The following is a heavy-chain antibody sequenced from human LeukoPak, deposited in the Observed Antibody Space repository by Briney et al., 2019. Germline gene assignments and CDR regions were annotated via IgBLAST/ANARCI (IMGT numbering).Heavy chain of an antibody. CDR1: GFMFDDYA. CDR3: VREQFSHTSNYFDN. CDR2: ISGDAVSS. Sequence: QPGGSLRISCAASGFMFDDYAMHWVRQVPGRGLEWVSLISGDAVSSFYTDSVKGRFTISRDNNNSSLSQQMRRLTTEDTAFYYCVREQFSHTSNYFDNWGQGILVTVSS. D-gene: IGHD5-24*01. V-gene: IGHV3-43*02. J-gene: IGHJ4*02.